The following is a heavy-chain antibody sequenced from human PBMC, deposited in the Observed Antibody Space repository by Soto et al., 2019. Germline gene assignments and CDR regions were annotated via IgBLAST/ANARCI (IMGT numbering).Heavy chain of an antibody. Sequence: QVQLVQSGAEVKRPGSSVKVSCKASGGTFSSYPISWVRQAPGQGLEWMGGTNGNLGTGNYAQKFRGRLTITTDISTTTAYMELSSLTSEDTAVYCGARRDSQGFFRYFDNWGQGTLVTVSS. D-gene: IGHD3-10*01. CDR2: TNGNLGTG. V-gene: IGHV1-69*06. J-gene: IGHJ4*02. CDR1: GGTFSSYP. CDR3: ARRDSQGFFRYFDN.